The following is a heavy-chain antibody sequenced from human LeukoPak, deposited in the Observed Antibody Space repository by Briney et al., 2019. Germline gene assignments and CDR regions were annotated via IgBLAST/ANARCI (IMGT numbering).Heavy chain of an antibody. V-gene: IGHV3-23*01. CDR2: ISGSGGST. J-gene: IGHJ4*02. CDR1: GFTFSSYA. Sequence: PGGSLRLSCAASGFTFSSYAMSWVRQAPGKGLEWVSAISGSGGSTYYADSVKGRFTISRDNSKNTLYLQMNSLRAEDTAVYYCAKKPYYYDSSGYKTFSSYWGQGTLVTVSS. CDR3: AKKPYYYDSSGYKTFSSY. D-gene: IGHD3-22*01.